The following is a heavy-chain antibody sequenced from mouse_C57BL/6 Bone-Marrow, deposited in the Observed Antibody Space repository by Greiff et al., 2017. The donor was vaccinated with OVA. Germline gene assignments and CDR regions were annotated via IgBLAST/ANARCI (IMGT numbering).Heavy chain of an antibody. CDR1: GYTFTSYW. CDR2: IDPSDSYT. Sequence: QVQLQQPGAELVRPGTSVKLSCKASGYTFTSYWMHWVKQRPGHGLEWIGVIDPSDSYTNYNQKFKGKATLTVDTSSSTAYMQLSSLTSEDSAVYYCARGGRFYAMDYWGQGTSVTVSS. J-gene: IGHJ4*01. D-gene: IGHD1-1*01. CDR3: ARGGRFYAMDY. V-gene: IGHV1-59*01.